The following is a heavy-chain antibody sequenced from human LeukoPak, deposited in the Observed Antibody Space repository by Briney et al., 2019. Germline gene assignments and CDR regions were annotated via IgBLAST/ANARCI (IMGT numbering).Heavy chain of an antibody. Sequence: PGGSLRLSCAASGFSFSSYAIHWVRQAPGKGLEWVAVVSSDGNNNYYADSVKGRFTISRDNSKNTLYLQMNSLRAEDTAVYSCARGAYSSSWYIDYWGQGTLVTVSS. D-gene: IGHD6-13*01. J-gene: IGHJ4*02. CDR2: VSSDGNNN. V-gene: IGHV3-30-3*01. CDR3: ARGAYSSSWYIDY. CDR1: GFSFSSYA.